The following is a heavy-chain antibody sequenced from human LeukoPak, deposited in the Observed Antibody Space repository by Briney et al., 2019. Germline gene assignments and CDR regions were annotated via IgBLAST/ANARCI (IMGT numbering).Heavy chain of an antibody. CDR2: ITGNSRYM. J-gene: IGHJ2*01. Sequence: PGGSLRLSCAASGFTFSEFGMNWVRQAPGKGLEWVSCITGNSRYMYYADSVKGRFTISRDNAKNSLDLHMNSLRAEDTAVYYCVREGTPGRQFFDLWGRGTLVTVSS. D-gene: IGHD6-19*01. V-gene: IGHV3-21*04. CDR3: VREGTPGRQFFDL. CDR1: GFTFSEFG.